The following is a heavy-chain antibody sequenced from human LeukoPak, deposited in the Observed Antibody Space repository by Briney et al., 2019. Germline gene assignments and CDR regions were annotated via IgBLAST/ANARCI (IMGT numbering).Heavy chain of an antibody. D-gene: IGHD1-26*01. CDR3: AREMVGATKASWFDP. V-gene: IGHV1-8*01. Sequence: ASVKVSCTASGYTFTSYDINWVRQATGQGLEWMGWMNPNSGNTGYAQKFQGRVTMTRNTSISTAYMELSSLRSEDTAVYYCAREMVGATKASWFDPWGQGTLVTVSS. CDR2: MNPNSGNT. J-gene: IGHJ5*02. CDR1: GYTFTSYD.